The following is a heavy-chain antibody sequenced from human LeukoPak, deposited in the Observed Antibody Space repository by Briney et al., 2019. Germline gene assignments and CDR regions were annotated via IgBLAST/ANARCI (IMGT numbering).Heavy chain of an antibody. Sequence: GGSLRLSCAASGSTFSGYSMHWVRQAPGKGLEWISYITTTSSTTYYIDSVEGRFTISRDNARNSLYLQMNSLRAEDTTVYYCASGPTPGVAAAADYWGQGTLVTVSS. J-gene: IGHJ4*02. CDR2: ITTTSSTT. D-gene: IGHD6-13*01. CDR3: ASGPTPGVAAAADY. V-gene: IGHV3-48*01. CDR1: GSTFSGYS.